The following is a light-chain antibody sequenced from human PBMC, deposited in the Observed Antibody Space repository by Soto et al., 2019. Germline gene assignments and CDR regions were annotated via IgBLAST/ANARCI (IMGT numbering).Light chain of an antibody. V-gene: IGKV3-20*01. Sequence: DMVLTQSPGTLSLSPGERATLSCRASRGLASSYLGWYQQKPCQPPRLLLYAASKRATGIPDRFSGSGSGTDFTLTINRLEPEDSAVYYCQQYGSSPPYTFGQGTKVEI. CDR1: RGLASSY. CDR3: QQYGSSPPYT. CDR2: AAS. J-gene: IGKJ2*01.